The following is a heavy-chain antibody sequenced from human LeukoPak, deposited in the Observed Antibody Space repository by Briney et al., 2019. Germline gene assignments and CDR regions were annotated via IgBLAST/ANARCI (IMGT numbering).Heavy chain of an antibody. CDR1: GFTFSSYA. CDR2: ISGSGGST. Sequence: GGSLRLSCAASGFTFSSYAISWVRQAPGKGLEWVSAISGSGGSTYYADSVKGRFTISRDNSKNTLYLQMNSLRAEDTAVYYCAKDGPSGGSSIYYFDYWGQGTLVTVSS. V-gene: IGHV3-23*01. D-gene: IGHD2-15*01. J-gene: IGHJ4*02. CDR3: AKDGPSGGSSIYYFDY.